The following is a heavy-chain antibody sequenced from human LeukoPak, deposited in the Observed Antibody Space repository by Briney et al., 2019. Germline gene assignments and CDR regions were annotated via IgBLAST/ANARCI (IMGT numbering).Heavy chain of an antibody. Sequence: GGSLRLSCAASEFSVGSNYMTWVRQAPGKGLEWVSLIYSGGSTYYADSVKGRFTISRDNSKNTLYLQMNSLRAEDTAVYYCARYYDILTGYPYYYYYMDVWGKGTTVTISS. D-gene: IGHD3-9*01. CDR3: ARYYDILTGYPYYYYYMDV. V-gene: IGHV3-66*01. CDR1: EFSVGSNY. J-gene: IGHJ6*03. CDR2: IYSGGST.